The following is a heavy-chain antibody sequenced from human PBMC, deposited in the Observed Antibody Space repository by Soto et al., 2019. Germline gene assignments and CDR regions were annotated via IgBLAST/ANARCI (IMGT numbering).Heavy chain of an antibody. D-gene: IGHD6-6*01. V-gene: IGHV3-21*01. J-gene: IGHJ6*03. CDR1: GFTFSSYS. CDR3: ARDRRSSSSGYYYYMDV. CDR2: ISSSSSYI. Sequence: GGSLRLSCAASGFTFSSYSMNWVRQAPGKGLEWVSSISSSSSYIYYADSVKGRFTISRDNAKNSLYLQMNSLRAEDTAVYYCARDRRSSSSGYYYYMDVWGKGTTVTVSS.